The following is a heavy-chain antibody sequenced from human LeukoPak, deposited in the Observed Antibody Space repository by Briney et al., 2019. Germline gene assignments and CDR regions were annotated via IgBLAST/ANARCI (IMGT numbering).Heavy chain of an antibody. Sequence: GGSLRLSCAASGFTFSSYAMSWVRQVPGKGLEWVSAISGSGGSTYYADSVKGRFTISRDNSKNTLYLQMNSLRAEDTAVYYCAKDRASRPSYYYYYYMDVWGKGTTVTVSS. V-gene: IGHV3-23*01. CDR2: ISGSGGST. CDR1: GFTFSSYA. D-gene: IGHD6-6*01. CDR3: AKDRASRPSYYYYYYMDV. J-gene: IGHJ6*03.